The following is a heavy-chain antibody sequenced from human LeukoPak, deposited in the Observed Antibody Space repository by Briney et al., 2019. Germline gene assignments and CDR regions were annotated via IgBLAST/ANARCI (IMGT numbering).Heavy chain of an antibody. CDR2: IYSGDST. D-gene: IGHD3-22*01. J-gene: IGHJ4*02. Sequence: GGSLRLSCAASGFTVSSNYMRWVRQAPGKGLEWVSVIYSGDSTYYADSVKGRFTISRDNSKNTLYLQMNSLRAEDTAVYYCAKPLIDSSGYYYEYYFDYWGQGTLVTVSS. CDR3: AKPLIDSSGYYYEYYFDY. CDR1: GFTVSSNY. V-gene: IGHV3-53*01.